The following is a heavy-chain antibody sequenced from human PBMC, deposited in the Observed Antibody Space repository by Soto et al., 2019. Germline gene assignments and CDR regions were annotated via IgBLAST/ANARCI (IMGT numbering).Heavy chain of an antibody. CDR1: GFSFNNYG. J-gene: IGHJ4*02. CDR2: ITPNGGST. CDR3: AKVRAVAGSSMNY. V-gene: IGHV3-23*01. D-gene: IGHD6-19*01. Sequence: GGSLRLSCAASGFSFNNYGMTWVRQAPGKGLEWVSHITPNGGSTNYADSVKGRFTISRDNSKDMLFLQMNGLRVEDTAVYYCAKVRAVAGSSMNYWGQGTLVTVS.